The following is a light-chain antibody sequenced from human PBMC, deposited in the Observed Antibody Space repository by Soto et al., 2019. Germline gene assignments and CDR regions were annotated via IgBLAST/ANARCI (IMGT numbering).Light chain of an antibody. CDR2: YAS. CDR1: QSISNW. J-gene: IGKJ4*01. Sequence: DIQMTQSPSTLSASVGDGVTITCRASQSISNWLAWYQQKPGKAPKVLIYYASSLQSEVPSRFSGSGSGTEFTLTISSLQPDDFATYYCQQYDSYPLTFGGGTKVEIK. CDR3: QQYDSYPLT. V-gene: IGKV1-5*01.